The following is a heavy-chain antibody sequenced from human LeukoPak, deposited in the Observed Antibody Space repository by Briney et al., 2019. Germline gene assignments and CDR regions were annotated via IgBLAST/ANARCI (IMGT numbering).Heavy chain of an antibody. J-gene: IGHJ4*02. D-gene: IGHD6-19*01. CDR3: ARAVAVAVMDY. Sequence: PGGSLRLSCAASGFTFGTYGMHWVRQAPGKGLEWVAFVRYDGTTKHYALSVKGRFTISRDNAKNSLYLQMNSLRAEDTAVYYCARAVAVAVMDYWGQGTLVTVSS. V-gene: IGHV3-30*02. CDR2: VRYDGTTK. CDR1: GFTFGTYG.